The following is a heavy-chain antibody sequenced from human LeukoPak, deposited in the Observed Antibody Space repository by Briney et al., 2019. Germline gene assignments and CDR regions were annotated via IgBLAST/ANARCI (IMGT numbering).Heavy chain of an antibody. J-gene: IGHJ4*02. D-gene: IGHD1-26*01. CDR2: IIPILGIA. CDR3: ARDRSGSYYWFDY. V-gene: IGHV1-69*04. CDR1: GGTFSSYA. Sequence: ASVTVSCKASGGTFSSYAISWVRQAPGQGLEWMGRIIPILGIANYAQKFQGRVTITADQSTSTAYMELSSLRSEDTAVYYCARDRSGSYYWFDYWGQGTLVTVSS.